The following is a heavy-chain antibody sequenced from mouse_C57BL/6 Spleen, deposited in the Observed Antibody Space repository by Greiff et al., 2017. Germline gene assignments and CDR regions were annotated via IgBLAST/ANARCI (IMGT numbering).Heavy chain of an antibody. J-gene: IGHJ2*01. D-gene: IGHD1-1*01. CDR3: ASGFITTVVSYFDY. CDR2: IYPRSGNT. CDR1: GYTFTSYG. Sequence: VQLQQSGAELARPGASVKLSCKASGYTFTSYGISWVKQRTGQGLEWIGEIYPRSGNTYYNEKFKGKATLTADKSSSTAYKELRSLTSEDSAVYLCASGFITTVVSYFDYWGQGTTLTVSS. V-gene: IGHV1-81*01.